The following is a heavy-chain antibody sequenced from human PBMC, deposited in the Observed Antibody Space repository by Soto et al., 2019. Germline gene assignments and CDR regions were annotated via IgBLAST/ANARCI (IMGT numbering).Heavy chain of an antibody. Sequence: QVQLQESGPGLVKPSGTLSLTCTVSGGSMSSSNWWNWVRQTQGKGLEWIGETHHSGRTNYNPSLKSRVPISVAKSKNHFSLKLSGVTAADTAVYYCARFEATVLDYWGQGTL. CDR3: ARFEATVLDY. D-gene: IGHD4-17*01. V-gene: IGHV4-4*02. CDR1: GGSMSSSNW. J-gene: IGHJ4*02. CDR2: THHSGRT.